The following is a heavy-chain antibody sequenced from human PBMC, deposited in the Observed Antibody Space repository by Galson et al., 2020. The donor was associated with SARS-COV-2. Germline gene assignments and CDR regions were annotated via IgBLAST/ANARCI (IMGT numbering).Heavy chain of an antibody. CDR2: IYYSGST. J-gene: IGHJ6*02. D-gene: IGHD3-22*01. V-gene: IGHV4-31*03. CDR1: GGSISSGGYY. CDR3: ARDRFYYDSSGYYGARYYYYGMDV. Sequence: SETLSLTCTVSGGSISSGGYYWSWIRQHPGKGLEWIGYIYYSGSTYYNPSLKSRVTISVDTSKNQFSLKLSSVTAADTAVYYCARDRFYYDSSGYYGARYYYYGMDVWGQGTTVTVSS.